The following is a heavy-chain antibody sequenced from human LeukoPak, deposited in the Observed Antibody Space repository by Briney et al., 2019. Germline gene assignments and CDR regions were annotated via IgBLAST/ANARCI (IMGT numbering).Heavy chain of an antibody. CDR3: ARIDEAAAGTGGFDY. D-gene: IGHD6-13*01. Sequence: GGSLRLSCAASGFTFDDYGMSWVRQAPGKGLEWVSGINWNGGSTGYADSVKGRFTISRDNAKNSLYLQMNSLRAEDTAVYYCARIDEAAAGTGGFDYWGQGTLVTVSS. CDR2: INWNGGST. CDR1: GFTFDDYG. J-gene: IGHJ4*02. V-gene: IGHV3-20*04.